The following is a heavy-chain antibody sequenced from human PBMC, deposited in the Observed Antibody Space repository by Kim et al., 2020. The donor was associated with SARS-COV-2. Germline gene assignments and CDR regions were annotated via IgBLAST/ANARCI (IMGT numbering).Heavy chain of an antibody. J-gene: IGHJ3*02. CDR3: ARLTIFGVVIHDAFDI. Sequence: SVKGRFTISRDNAKNSLYLQMNSLRAEDTAVYYCARLTIFGVVIHDAFDIWGQGTMVTVSS. D-gene: IGHD3-3*01. V-gene: IGHV3-11*01.